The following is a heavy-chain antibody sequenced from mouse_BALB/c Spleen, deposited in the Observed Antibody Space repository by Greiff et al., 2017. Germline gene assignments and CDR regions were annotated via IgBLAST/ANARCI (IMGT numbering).Heavy chain of an antibody. D-gene: IGHD4-1*01. V-gene: IGHV5-9-4*01. Sequence: EVKLVESGGGLVKPGGSLKLSCAASGFTFSSYAMSWVRQSPEKRLEWVAEISSGGSYTYYPDTVTGRFTISRDNGKNTLYLEMSSLRSEDTAMYYCARDWDWYFDVWGAGTTVTVSS. CDR3: ARDWDWYFDV. CDR2: ISSGGSYT. J-gene: IGHJ1*01. CDR1: GFTFSSYA.